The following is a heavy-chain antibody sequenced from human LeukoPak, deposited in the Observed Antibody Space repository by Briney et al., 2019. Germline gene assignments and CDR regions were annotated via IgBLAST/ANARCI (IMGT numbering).Heavy chain of an antibody. Sequence: PGGSLRLSCAASGFTFSSYVMHWVRQAPGKGLEGVAFIRYDGSNKYYADSVKGRFTISRDNSKNTLYLQMNSRRAEDTAVYYCAKDQGARFGELLSWGQGTLVTVSS. CDR2: IRYDGSNK. J-gene: IGHJ4*02. CDR3: AKDQGARFGELLS. CDR1: GFTFSSYV. V-gene: IGHV3-30*02. D-gene: IGHD3-10*01.